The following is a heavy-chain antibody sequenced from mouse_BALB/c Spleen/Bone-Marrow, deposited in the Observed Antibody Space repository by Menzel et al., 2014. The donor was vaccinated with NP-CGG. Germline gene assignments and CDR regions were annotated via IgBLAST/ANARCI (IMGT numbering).Heavy chain of an antibody. CDR2: IDPANGNT. J-gene: IGHJ3*01. Sequence: EVQLQQSGAELVKPGASVKLSCTASGFNIKDTYMHWVKQRPEQGLEWIGRIDPANGNTKYDPKFQGKATITADTSSSTAYLQLSSLTSEDTAVYYCASYYYGSYGFAYWGQGTLVTVSA. CDR1: GFNIKDTY. V-gene: IGHV14-3*02. CDR3: ASYYYGSYGFAY. D-gene: IGHD1-1*01.